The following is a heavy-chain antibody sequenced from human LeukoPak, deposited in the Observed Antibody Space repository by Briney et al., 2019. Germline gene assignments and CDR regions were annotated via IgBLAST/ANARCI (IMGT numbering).Heavy chain of an antibody. CDR3: ARDENYGSGSYSLDY. D-gene: IGHD3-10*01. Sequence: GGSLRLSCAASGSTFSSYSMNWVRQAPGKGLEWVSSISSSSSYIYYADPVKGRFTISRDNAKNSLYLQMNSLRAEDTAVYYCARDENYGSGSYSLDYWGQGTLVTVSS. J-gene: IGHJ4*02. V-gene: IGHV3-21*01. CDR1: GSTFSSYS. CDR2: ISSSSSYI.